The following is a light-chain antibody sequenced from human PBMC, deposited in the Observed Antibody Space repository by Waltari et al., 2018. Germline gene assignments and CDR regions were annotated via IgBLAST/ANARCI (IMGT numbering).Light chain of an antibody. CDR2: EVR. J-gene: IGLJ3*02. V-gene: IGLV2-14*03. Sequence: QSALTQPASVSGSPGQSITISCPGTSSDVGVYNYVSWYQQHPGKVPKLMIYEVRKRPSGVSNRFSGSKSGNTASLTISGLQAEDEADYYCSSFTKSSTFVFGGGTKVTVL. CDR1: SSDVGVYNY. CDR3: SSFTKSSTFV.